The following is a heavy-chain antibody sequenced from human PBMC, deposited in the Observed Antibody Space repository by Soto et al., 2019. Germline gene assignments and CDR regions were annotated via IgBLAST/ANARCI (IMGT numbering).Heavy chain of an antibody. J-gene: IGHJ4*02. CDR2: INHNGNT. Sequence: QLQLHMSGSGLVKPSQTLSLTCTVSGASITYGAYSWSWIRQTPGKGLEWIGYINHNGNTNYNPSLKSRVTISVDTSKNQVSLKLGSVTAADTAVYYCARGRRELGYWGQGTLVTVSS. V-gene: IGHV4-30-2*01. CDR3: ARGRRELGY. CDR1: GASITYGAYS. D-gene: IGHD3-10*01.